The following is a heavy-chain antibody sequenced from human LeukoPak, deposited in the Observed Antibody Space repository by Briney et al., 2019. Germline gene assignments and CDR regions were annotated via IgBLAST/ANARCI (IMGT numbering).Heavy chain of an antibody. CDR2: ASSSSSYI. J-gene: IGHJ4*02. Sequence: PGGSLRLSCAASGFTFSSYSMNWVRQAPGKGLEWVSSASSSSSYIYYADSVKGRFTISRDNAKNSLYLQMNSLRAEDTAVYYCAREHILTGFDYWGQGTLVTVSS. CDR1: GFTFSSYS. CDR3: AREHILTGFDY. V-gene: IGHV3-21*01. D-gene: IGHD3-9*01.